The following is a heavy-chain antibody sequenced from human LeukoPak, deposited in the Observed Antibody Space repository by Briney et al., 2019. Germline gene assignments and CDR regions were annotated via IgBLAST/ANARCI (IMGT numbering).Heavy chain of an antibody. CDR2: IYTSGST. Sequence: SETLSLTCTVSGGSISSSSYYWSWIRQPAGKGLEWIGRIYTSGSTNYNPSLKSRVTISVDTSKNQFSLKLSSVTAADTAVYYCARSKRGYSSNFGLVLWGQGTMVTVSS. CDR1: GGSISSSSYY. D-gene: IGHD5-18*01. J-gene: IGHJ3*01. CDR3: ARSKRGYSSNFGLVL. V-gene: IGHV4-61*02.